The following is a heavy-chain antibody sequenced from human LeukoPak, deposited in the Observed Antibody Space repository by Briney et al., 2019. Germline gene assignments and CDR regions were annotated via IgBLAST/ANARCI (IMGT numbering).Heavy chain of an antibody. CDR1: GFTVSSNY. J-gene: IGHJ4*02. CDR3: ARGRVKNTVWGGYRSGYYFDY. CDR2: INHSGST. Sequence: PGGSLRLSCAASGFTVSSNYMSWIRQPPGKGLEWIGEINHSGSTNYNPSLKSRVTISVDTSKNQFSLKLSSVTAADTAVYYCARGRVKNTVWGGYRSGYYFDYWGQGTLVTVSS. D-gene: IGHD3-16*02. V-gene: IGHV4-34*01.